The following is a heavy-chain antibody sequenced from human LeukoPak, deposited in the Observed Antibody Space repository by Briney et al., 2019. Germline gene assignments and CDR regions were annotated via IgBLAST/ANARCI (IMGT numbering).Heavy chain of an antibody. Sequence: GASVKVSCKASGGTFSSYAISWVRQAPGQGLEWMGGIIPIFGTANYAQKFQGRVTITADKSTSTAYMELSSLRSEDTAVYYCARDRYCGGDCICFDPWGQGTLVTVSS. CDR2: IIPIFGTA. CDR1: GGTFSSYA. D-gene: IGHD2-21*02. CDR3: ARDRYCGGDCICFDP. J-gene: IGHJ5*02. V-gene: IGHV1-69*06.